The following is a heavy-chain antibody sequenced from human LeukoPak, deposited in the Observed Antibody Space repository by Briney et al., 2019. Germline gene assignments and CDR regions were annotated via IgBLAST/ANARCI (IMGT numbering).Heavy chain of an antibody. CDR2: IYYSGST. CDR1: GGSISSSTYY. D-gene: IGHD3-16*01. CDR3: VRGSTLRHYQC. V-gene: IGHV4-39*01. J-gene: IGHJ4*02. Sequence: KPSETLSLTCTVSGGSISSSTYYWGWIRRPPGKGLEWIGSIYYSGSTYYNPSLKSRTTVSVDTSKNQFSLKLSSVTAADTAVYYCVRGSTLRHYQCWGQGTLVTVSS.